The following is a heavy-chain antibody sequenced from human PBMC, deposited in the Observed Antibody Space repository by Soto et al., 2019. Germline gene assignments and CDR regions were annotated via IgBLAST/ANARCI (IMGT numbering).Heavy chain of an antibody. J-gene: IGHJ4*02. Sequence: SETLSLTCTVSGGSIKSYYWNFLLHSPFKLLDLLGYVYYSGTTDYNPSLPSRVPLSVYTSKNQFSLSLRSVTSADTAVYYCASQSEGCDGWGQGALVTVSS. CDR3: ASQSEGCDG. CDR2: VYYSGTT. V-gene: IGHV4-59*01. D-gene: IGHD2-15*01. CDR1: GGSIKSYY.